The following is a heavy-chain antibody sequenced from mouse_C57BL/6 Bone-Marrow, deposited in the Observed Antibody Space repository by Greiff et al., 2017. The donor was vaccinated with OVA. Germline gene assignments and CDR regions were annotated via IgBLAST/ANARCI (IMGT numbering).Heavy chain of an antibody. J-gene: IGHJ2*01. Sequence: EVKVEESGGGLVKPGGSLKLSCAASGFTFSSYAMSWVRQTPDKRLAWVATFSDGGSYTYYPDNVKGRFTISRDNAKNNLYLQMSHLKSEDTAMYYCAREANTVVATDDWGQGTTLTVSS. CDR2: FSDGGSYT. V-gene: IGHV5-4*01. D-gene: IGHD1-1*01. CDR1: GFTFSSYA. CDR3: AREANTVVATDD.